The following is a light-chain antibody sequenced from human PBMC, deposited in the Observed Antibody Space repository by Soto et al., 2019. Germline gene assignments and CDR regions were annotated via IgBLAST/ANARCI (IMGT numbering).Light chain of an antibody. J-gene: IGKJ5*01. CDR3: QQYNNWLSIT. V-gene: IGKV3D-15*01. CDR2: GAS. Sequence: TQSRGTLSLSPGARATLSSRSSQRVSSTYLAWYQQRPGQTPRLLIYGASARATGIPARFSGSGSGTEFTLTISSLQSEDFAVYYCQQYNNWLSITVGQVRRLAIK. CDR1: QRVSSTY.